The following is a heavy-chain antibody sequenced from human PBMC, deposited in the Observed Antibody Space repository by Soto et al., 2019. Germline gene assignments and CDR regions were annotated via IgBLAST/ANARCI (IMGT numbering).Heavy chain of an antibody. CDR3: ARGVGDYVAYFDC. CDR1: EFTLSTYG. Sequence: QVQLVESGGGVVQPGRSLRLSCVASEFTLSTYGMHWVRQAPGKGLEWVAVIHYDGSKEYYTDSVKGRFTISRDNSKNTLYLQMNSLRVEDTAVYYCARGVGDYVAYFDCWGQGILVTVSS. D-gene: IGHD4-17*01. J-gene: IGHJ4*02. V-gene: IGHV3-33*01. CDR2: IHYDGSKE.